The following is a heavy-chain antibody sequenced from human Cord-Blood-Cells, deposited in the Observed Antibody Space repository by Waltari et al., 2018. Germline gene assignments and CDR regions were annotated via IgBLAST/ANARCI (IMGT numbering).Heavy chain of an antibody. CDR3: ATDYRSSDYGDDAVDI. D-gene: IGHD4-17*01. V-gene: IGHV1-24*01. J-gene: IGHJ3*02. CDR2: FDPEDGET. Sequence: QVQLVQSGAEVKKPGASVKVSCKVSGYTLTELSMHWVRQAPGKGLEWMGGFDPEDGETIYAQKFQGRVTMTEDTSTDTAYMELSSLRSEDTAVYYCATDYRSSDYGDDAVDIWGQGTMVTVSS. CDR1: GYTLTELS.